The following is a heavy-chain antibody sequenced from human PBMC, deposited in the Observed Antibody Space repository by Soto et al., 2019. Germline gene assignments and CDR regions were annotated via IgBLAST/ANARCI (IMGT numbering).Heavy chain of an antibody. CDR2: LIPVLGTS. V-gene: IGHV1-69*01. D-gene: IGHD1-1*01. J-gene: IGHJ3*02. CDR3: AREFGSWRGNAWDI. CDR1: GGTFSSYG. Sequence: QAQLVQSGAEVKKPGSSVKVSCKASGGTFSSYGISWVRQAPGQGLEWMGGLIPVLGTSRYAQKFKGRVTLTADESMGAAYMELRTRRSEDTAVYYGAREFGSWRGNAWDIRGQGTMVTISS.